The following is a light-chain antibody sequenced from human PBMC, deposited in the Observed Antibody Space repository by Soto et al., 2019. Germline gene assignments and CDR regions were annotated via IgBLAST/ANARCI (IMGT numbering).Light chain of an antibody. CDR3: LQASTFPRT. J-gene: IGKJ1*01. CDR1: RDIGDR. CDR2: TAS. V-gene: IGKV1-12*01. Sequence: DIQMAQSPSSVSASVGDRVTIACRASRDIGDRLAWFRHKPGKAPQLLIQTASTLVRETPSRFSGSGSGTDFLLTINNLQPEDFATYYCLQASTFPRTFGQGSIV.